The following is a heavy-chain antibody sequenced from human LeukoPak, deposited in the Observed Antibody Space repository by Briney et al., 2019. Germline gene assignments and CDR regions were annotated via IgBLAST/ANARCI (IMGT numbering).Heavy chain of an antibody. J-gene: IGHJ4*02. V-gene: IGHV3-7*01. CDR3: ARYVGLMVYDY. D-gene: IGHD2-8*02. CDR1: GFNFGGYR. CDR2: IKQDGSEK. Sequence: PGGALRLSCSAPGFNFGGYRMTSVRQAPGKGLEWVANIKQDGSEKYYVDSVKGRFTISRDNANNSLYLQMNSLGAEDTAIYYSARYVGLMVYDYWGQGTLVTVSS.